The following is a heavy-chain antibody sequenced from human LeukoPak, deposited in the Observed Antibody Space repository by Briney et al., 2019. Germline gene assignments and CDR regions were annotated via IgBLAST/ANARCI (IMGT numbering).Heavy chain of an antibody. CDR2: IYHSGST. CDR1: GYSISSGYY. Sequence: VKPSETLSLTCTVSGYSISSGYYWGWIRQPPGKGLEWIGSIYHSGSTYYNPSLKSRVTISVDTSKNQFSLKLSSVTAADTAVYYCARWYYDFPGYFQHWGQGTLVTVSS. CDR3: ARWYYDFPGYFQH. D-gene: IGHD3-3*01. J-gene: IGHJ1*01. V-gene: IGHV4-38-2*02.